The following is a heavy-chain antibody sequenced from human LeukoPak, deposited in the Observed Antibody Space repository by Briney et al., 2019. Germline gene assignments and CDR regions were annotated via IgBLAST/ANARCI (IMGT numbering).Heavy chain of an antibody. CDR2: IYTRGST. D-gene: IGHD2-15*01. J-gene: IGHJ2*01. CDR1: GGSISSGSYY. CDR3: ARARYCSGGICYGPGYFDL. Sequence: SETLSLTRTVSGGSISSGSYYWSWLRQPAGTGLEWIGRIYTRGSTNYNPSLKSRVTISVDTSKNQFSLKLSSVTAAGTAVFYCARARYCSGGICYGPGYFDLWGRGTLVTVSS. V-gene: IGHV4-61*02.